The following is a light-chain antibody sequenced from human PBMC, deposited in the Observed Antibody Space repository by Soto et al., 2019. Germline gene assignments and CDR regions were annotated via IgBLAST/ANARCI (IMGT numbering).Light chain of an antibody. CDR3: QKYGRSILLT. J-gene: IGKJ4*01. CDR1: QSVSSRY. Sequence: DIVLTQSPCTLSLSLGERATLSCRASQSVSSRYLAWYQQKPGPAPMLLIYGASCRATGMSDRFSGSVSGTDYTLTLRRLEREDFAVYYCQKYGRSILLTFGGGTKVEIK. CDR2: GAS. V-gene: IGKV3-20*01.